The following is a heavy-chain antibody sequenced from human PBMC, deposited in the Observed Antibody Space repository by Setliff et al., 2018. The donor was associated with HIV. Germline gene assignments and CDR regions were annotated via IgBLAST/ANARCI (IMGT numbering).Heavy chain of an antibody. CDR2: IYSSGST. J-gene: IGHJ5*02. CDR1: GGSISGHY. CDR3: ARHSGVASPNWFDP. V-gene: IGHV4-4*09. Sequence: NPSETLSLPCTVSGGSISGHYWSWIRQPPGRGLEWIGYIYSSGSTNFNPPLQSRVTISVDTSKNQFSLKLSSVTAADTAVYYCARHSGVASPNWFDPWGQGTLVTVSS. D-gene: IGHD3-10*01.